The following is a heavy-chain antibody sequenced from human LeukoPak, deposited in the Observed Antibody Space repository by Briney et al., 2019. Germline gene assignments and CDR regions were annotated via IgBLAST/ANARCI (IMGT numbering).Heavy chain of an antibody. Sequence: PGGSLRLSCAASGFTFSSYGMHWVRQAPGKGLEWVAVISYDGSNKYYADSVKGRFTISRDNSKNTLYLQMNSLRAEDTAVYYCAKEWEAAAGHWGQGTLVTVSS. V-gene: IGHV3-30*18. CDR1: GFTFSSYG. J-gene: IGHJ4*02. CDR3: AKEWEAAAGH. CDR2: ISYDGSNK. D-gene: IGHD6-13*01.